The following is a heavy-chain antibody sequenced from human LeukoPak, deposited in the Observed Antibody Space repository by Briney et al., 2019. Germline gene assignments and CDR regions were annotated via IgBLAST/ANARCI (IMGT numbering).Heavy chain of an antibody. J-gene: IGHJ4*02. Sequence: ASVKVSCKASGYTFTGYYMHWVRQAPGQGLEWMGWINPNSGGTNYAQKFQGRVTMTRDTSISTAYMELSRLRSDDTAVYYCARDPGAARPMYYFDYWGQGTLVTVSS. CDR2: INPNSGGT. CDR1: GYTFTGYY. D-gene: IGHD6-6*01. V-gene: IGHV1-2*02. CDR3: ARDPGAARPMYYFDY.